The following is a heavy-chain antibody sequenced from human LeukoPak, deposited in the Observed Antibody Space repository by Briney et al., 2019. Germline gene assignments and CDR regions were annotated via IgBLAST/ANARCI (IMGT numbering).Heavy chain of an antibody. D-gene: IGHD4-17*01. J-gene: IGHJ4*02. V-gene: IGHV4-38-2*02. Sequence: SETLSLTCTVSGYSLSSDSYWGWIRQPPGKGLEWIGSLYHRGSTYYNPSLKSRVTISVDTSKNQFSLKLSSVTAADTAVYYCASMKDYGDYTPLFDYWGQGTLVTVSS. CDR3: ASMKDYGDYTPLFDY. CDR1: GYSLSSDSY. CDR2: LYHRGST.